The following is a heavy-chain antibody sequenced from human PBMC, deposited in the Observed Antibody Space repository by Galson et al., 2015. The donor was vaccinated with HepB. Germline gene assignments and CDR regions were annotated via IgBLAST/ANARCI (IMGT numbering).Heavy chain of an antibody. V-gene: IGHV3-23*01. CDR2: ISADSSLT. Sequence: SLRLSCAASGFTFVNYAMTWVRQAPGQGLEWVSDISADSSLTHYADSVKGRFTISRDNSKNTLYLQMNSLRAEDTAVYYCARDLRGGVVEAAATIDYWGQGSLVTVSS. D-gene: IGHD2-15*01. CDR1: GFTFVNYA. CDR3: ARDLRGGVVEAAATIDY. J-gene: IGHJ4*02.